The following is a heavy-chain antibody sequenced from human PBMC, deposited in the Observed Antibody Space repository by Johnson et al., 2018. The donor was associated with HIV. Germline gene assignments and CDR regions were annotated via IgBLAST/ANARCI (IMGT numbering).Heavy chain of an antibody. V-gene: IGHV3-7*02. CDR2: IKENGSED. Sequence: VQLVESGGGVVQPGRSLRLSCAASGFTFSSYGMHWVRQAPGKGLEWLANIKENGSEDYYVDSLKGRFTLSRDNAKNSLYLQMNSMRTEDTAVYSCARARWEEPIRGAFDIWGQGTMVTVSS. CDR1: GFTFSSYG. J-gene: IGHJ3*02. D-gene: IGHD1-14*01. CDR3: ARARWEEPIRGAFDI.